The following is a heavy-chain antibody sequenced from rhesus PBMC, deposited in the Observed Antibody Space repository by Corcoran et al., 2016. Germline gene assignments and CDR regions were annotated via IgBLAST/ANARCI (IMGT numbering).Heavy chain of an antibody. CDR2: IYGSGIST. CDR3: ARLNTVTAPYYGLDS. CDR1: GGSIRSSY. D-gene: IGHD4-23*01. Sequence: QLQLQESGPGLVKPSETLSVTCAVFGGSIRSSYCSWTRQASGEGLEWIGYIYGSGISTNYNPSLKSRVTLSVDTSKNQLSLKLSSVTAADTAVYYCARLNTVTAPYYGLDSWGQGVVVTVSS. V-gene: IGHV4-169*01. J-gene: IGHJ6*01.